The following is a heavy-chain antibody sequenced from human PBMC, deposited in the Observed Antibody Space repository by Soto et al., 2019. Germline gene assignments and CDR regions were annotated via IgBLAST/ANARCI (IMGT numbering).Heavy chain of an antibody. CDR1: GYRFTSYW. D-gene: IGHD3-22*01. CDR3: ARKDKSGYFNWFDP. Sequence: GESLKISCRTSGYRFTSYWIAWVRQMPGKGPEWMGIIFPSDSDTRYSPSFQGQVTISADRSTSTVFLQWASLKASDTAVYFCARKDKSGYFNWFDPWGQGTLVTVSS. CDR2: IFPSDSDT. J-gene: IGHJ5*02. V-gene: IGHV5-51*01.